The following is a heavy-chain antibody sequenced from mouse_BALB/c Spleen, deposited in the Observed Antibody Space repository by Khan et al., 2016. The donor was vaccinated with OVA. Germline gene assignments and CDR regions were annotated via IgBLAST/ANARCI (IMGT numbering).Heavy chain of an antibody. CDR1: GFTFSSYA. Sequence: EVELVESGGGLVQPGGSLKLSCAASGFTFSSYAMSWVRQTPEKRLEWVATISSGGNYTYYPARVKGRFTISRDNAKSTLYLQMSSLRSEDTAMFYCAKPPITTVVATSYWFFDVWGAGTTVTVSS. CDR3: AKPPITTVVATSYWFFDV. V-gene: IGHV5-9-3*01. J-gene: IGHJ1*01. CDR2: ISSGGNYT. D-gene: IGHD1-1*01.